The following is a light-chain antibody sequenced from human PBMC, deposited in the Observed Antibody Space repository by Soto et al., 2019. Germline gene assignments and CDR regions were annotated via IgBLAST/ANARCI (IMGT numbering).Light chain of an antibody. CDR2: GAS. V-gene: IGKV3-20*01. Sequence: EFVLTQSPATRSVSPGERATLSWRASQSVNNNLAWYQQKLGQAPRVLIYGASTRATGIPDRFSGSGSGTDFTLTISRLEPEDFAVFYCHQCDSSPWTFGQGTKV. CDR1: QSVNNN. CDR3: HQCDSSPWT. J-gene: IGKJ1*01.